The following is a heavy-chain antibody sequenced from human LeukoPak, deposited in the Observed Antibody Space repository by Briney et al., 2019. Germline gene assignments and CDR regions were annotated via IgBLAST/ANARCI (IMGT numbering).Heavy chain of an antibody. CDR3: ARNDYVWGSYRLNWFDP. Sequence: TSETLSLTCAVYGGSFSGYYWSWIRQPPGKGLEWIGEINQSGSTNYNPSLKSRVTISVDTSKNQFSLKLSSVTAADTAVYYCARNDYVWGSYRLNWFDPWGQGTLVTVSS. J-gene: IGHJ5*02. CDR1: GGSFSGYY. CDR2: INQSGST. D-gene: IGHD3-16*02. V-gene: IGHV4-34*01.